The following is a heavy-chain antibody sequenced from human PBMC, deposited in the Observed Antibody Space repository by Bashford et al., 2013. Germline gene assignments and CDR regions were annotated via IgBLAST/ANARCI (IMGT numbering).Heavy chain of an antibody. Sequence: GSLRLSCAASGFTFSYSSLHWVRQAPGKGLEWVAVVANDGIEAYYADSVKGRFIISRDNSKNTLYLQMTALRAEDSAVYYCASQNFRDGRGDSGLIYWGQGTLVTVSS. D-gene: IGHD2-21*02. V-gene: IGHV3-30*04. CDR1: GFTFSYSS. CDR3: ASQNFRDGRGDSGLIY. J-gene: IGHJ4*02. CDR2: VANDGIEA.